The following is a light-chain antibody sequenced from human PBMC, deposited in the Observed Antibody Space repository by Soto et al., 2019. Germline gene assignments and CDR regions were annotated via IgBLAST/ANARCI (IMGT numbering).Light chain of an antibody. CDR2: GAS. CDR1: QSVSTNY. Sequence: ESVVTPSPGTLSLSPGERANLSCRASQSVSTNYLAWYQRKPGQAPRLRIYGASSRATGIPDRFSGSGSGTDFTLTITRLEPEDFAVYYCQQYGSSPPTFGQGNKVEIK. CDR3: QQYGSSPPT. J-gene: IGKJ1*01. V-gene: IGKV3-20*01.